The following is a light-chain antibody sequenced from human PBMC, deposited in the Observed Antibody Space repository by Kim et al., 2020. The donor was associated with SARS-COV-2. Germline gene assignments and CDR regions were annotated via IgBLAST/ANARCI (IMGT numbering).Light chain of an antibody. J-gene: IGKJ1*01. CDR3: QQYKSYPWT. Sequence: ATVGERGCIPCPASDSVSSWLAWYQRKPGKAPKLLIHKASTVESAVPSRCSGSESGTEITLSLSSLQPDEFATYYCQQYKSYPWTFGHGTKVDIK. CDR1: DSVSSW. CDR2: KAS. V-gene: IGKV1-5*03.